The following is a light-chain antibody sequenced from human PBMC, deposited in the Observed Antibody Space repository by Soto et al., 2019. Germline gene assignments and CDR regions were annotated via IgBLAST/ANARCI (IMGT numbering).Light chain of an antibody. Sequence: QAVVTQEPSLTVSPGGTVTLTCGSSTGAVTSGHYPYWFQQKLGQAPRTLIYDTSNKHSWTPARFSGSLLGGKAALTLSGAQPEDEAEYYCLLSYSGARARVFGGGTKLTVL. V-gene: IGLV7-46*01. CDR1: TGAVTSGHY. J-gene: IGLJ2*01. CDR3: LLSYSGARARV. CDR2: DTS.